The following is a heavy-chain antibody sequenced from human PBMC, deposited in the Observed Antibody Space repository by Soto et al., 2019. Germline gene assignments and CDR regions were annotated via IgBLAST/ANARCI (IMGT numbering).Heavy chain of an antibody. CDR3: VRTSLVVAAATREDY. V-gene: IGHV3-15*01. D-gene: IGHD2-15*01. J-gene: IGHJ4*02. Sequence: EVQVVESGGGLVKPGGSLRLSCEGSGFTFSNAWMSWVRQAPGKGLEWVGRIKSKIDDETTEYAAPVKGRFTISRDDSKNTLYLQMNSLKTEDTAVYYCVRTSLVVAAATREDYWGQGTLVTVSS. CDR2: IKSKIDDETT. CDR1: GFTFSNAW.